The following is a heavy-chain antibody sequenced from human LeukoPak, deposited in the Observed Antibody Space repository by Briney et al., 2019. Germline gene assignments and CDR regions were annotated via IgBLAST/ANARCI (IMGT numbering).Heavy chain of an antibody. CDR3: ARDPTADDY. Sequence: GGSLRLSCKASGFTFSNYAMNWVRQAPGKVLEWVSSITSVSSYKSYADSVKGRFTISRDNAKNSLFLQMNSLRAEDTAIYYCARDPTADDYWGQGTLVTVSS. D-gene: IGHD2-2*01. CDR2: ITSVSSYK. J-gene: IGHJ4*02. V-gene: IGHV3-21*01. CDR1: GFTFSNYA.